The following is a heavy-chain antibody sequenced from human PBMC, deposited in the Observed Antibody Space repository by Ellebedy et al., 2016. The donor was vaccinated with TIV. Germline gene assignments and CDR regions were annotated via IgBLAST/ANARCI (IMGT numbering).Heavy chain of an antibody. J-gene: IGHJ4*02. CDR3: ARVGGDLAGFRSYDY. CDR1: GGSISSSSSY. CDR2: INHSGST. Sequence: SETLSLTCTVSGGSISSSSSYWGWIRQPPGKGLEWIGEINHSGSTNYNPSLKSRVAISVDTSKNQFSLKMSSVTAADTAVYYCARVGGDLAGFRSYDYWGQGTLVTVSS. D-gene: IGHD3-9*01. V-gene: IGHV4-39*07.